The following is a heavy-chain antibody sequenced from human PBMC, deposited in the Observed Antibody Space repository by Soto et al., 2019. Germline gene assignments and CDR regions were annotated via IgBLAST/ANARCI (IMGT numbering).Heavy chain of an antibody. J-gene: IGHJ4*02. V-gene: IGHV4-59*01. Sequence: QVQLQESGPGLVKPSETLSLTCTVSGGSISSYYWSWIRQPPGKGLEWIGYIYYSGSTNNNPSLTTRVTTSVATSKNQFSLKLSSVTAADTAVYYCASSRGGYFDYWGQGTLVTVSS. CDR1: GGSISSYY. CDR2: IYYSGST. D-gene: IGHD3-16*01. CDR3: ASSRGGYFDY.